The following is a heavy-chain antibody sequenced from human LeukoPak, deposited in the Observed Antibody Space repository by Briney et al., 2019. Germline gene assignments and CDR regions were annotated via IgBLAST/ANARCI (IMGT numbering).Heavy chain of an antibody. CDR1: GGSISSSSYY. V-gene: IGHV4-39*07. CDR3: AREAYYGSGSPSLDY. CDR2: IYYSGST. J-gene: IGHJ4*02. D-gene: IGHD3-10*01. Sequence: SETLSLTCTVSGGSISSSSYYWGRIRQPPGKGLEWIGSIYYSGSTYYNPSLKSRVTISVDTSKNQFSLKLSSVTAADTAVYYCAREAYYGSGSPSLDYWGQGTLVTVSS.